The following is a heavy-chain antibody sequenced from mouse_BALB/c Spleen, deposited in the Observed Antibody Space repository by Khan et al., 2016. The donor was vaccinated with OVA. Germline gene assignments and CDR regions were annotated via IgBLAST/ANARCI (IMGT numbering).Heavy chain of an antibody. Sequence: EVELVESGGDLVKPEGSLKLSCAASGFTFSTYGMSWVRQTPDKRLEWDATISSGGSYTYYPDSVQGRFTISRDNAKNTLYLQMSSLKSEDTAMFYGARLAYYYDSEGFAYWGQGTLVTVSA. D-gene: IGHD1-1*01. CDR2: ISSGGSYT. J-gene: IGHJ3*01. CDR3: ARLAYYYDSEGFAY. CDR1: GFTFSTYG. V-gene: IGHV5-6*01.